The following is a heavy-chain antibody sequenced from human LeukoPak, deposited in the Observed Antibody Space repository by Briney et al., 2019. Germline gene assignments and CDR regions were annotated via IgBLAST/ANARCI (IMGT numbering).Heavy chain of an antibody. Sequence: SQTLSLTCAVSGGSISSGGYSWSWIRQPPGKGLEWIGYIYDSGSTYYNPSLKSRVTISLDRSENQFSLKLSSVTAADTAVYYCARWNYDILTGYRYFDYWGQGTLVTVSS. CDR1: GGSISSGGYS. J-gene: IGHJ4*02. CDR2: IYDSGST. V-gene: IGHV4-30-2*02. D-gene: IGHD3-9*01. CDR3: ARWNYDILTGYRYFDY.